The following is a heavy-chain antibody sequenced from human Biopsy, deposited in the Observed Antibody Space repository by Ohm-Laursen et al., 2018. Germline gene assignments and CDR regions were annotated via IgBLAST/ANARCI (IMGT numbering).Heavy chain of an antibody. CDR3: AGTPRDSFWSGSYKRGLWFDP. D-gene: IGHD3-3*01. CDR1: GASVRSHF. Sequence: PGTLSLTCTLSGASVRSHFLTWIRQPPGKGLQWIGSISNSGTTKSSPSLKSRVNISLHTSKNQLSLKLTSVSAADTAVYYCAGTPRDSFWSGSYKRGLWFDPWGQGTLVTVSS. J-gene: IGHJ5*02. CDR2: ISNSGTT. V-gene: IGHV4-59*08.